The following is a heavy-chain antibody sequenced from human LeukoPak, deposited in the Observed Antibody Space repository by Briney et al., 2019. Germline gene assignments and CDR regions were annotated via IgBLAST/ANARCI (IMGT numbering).Heavy chain of an antibody. CDR3: AKDISVGEMAIDY. J-gene: IGHJ4*02. Sequence: PGRSLRLSCAASVFTFDDYAMHWVRQAPGKGLEWVSGISWNSGSIGYADSVKGRFTISRDNAKNSLYLQMNSLRAEDTALYYCAKDISVGEMAIDYWGQGTLVTVSS. CDR1: VFTFDDYA. D-gene: IGHD5-24*01. V-gene: IGHV3-9*01. CDR2: ISWNSGSI.